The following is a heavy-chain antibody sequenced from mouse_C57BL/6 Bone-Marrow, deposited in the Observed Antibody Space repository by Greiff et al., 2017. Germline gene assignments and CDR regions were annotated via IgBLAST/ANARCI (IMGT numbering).Heavy chain of an antibody. CDR2: IDPENGDT. D-gene: IGHD1-1*01. J-gene: IGHJ2*01. V-gene: IGHV14-4*01. Sequence: VQLQQSGAELVRPGASVKLSCTASGFNVKDDYMPWVKQRPEQGLEWIGWIDPENGDTEYASKFQGKATITADTSSNTAYLQLSSLTSEDTAVYYCTTGSVDYWGQGTTLTVSS. CDR1: GFNVKDDY. CDR3: TTGSVDY.